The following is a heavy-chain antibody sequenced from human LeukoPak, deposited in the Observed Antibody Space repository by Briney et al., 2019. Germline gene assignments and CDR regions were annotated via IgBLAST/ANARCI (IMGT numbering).Heavy chain of an antibody. V-gene: IGHV4-61*08. CDR2: ISNSGNT. Sequence: SETLSLICTVSGDSVSSGDYHWSWIRQPPGKGLEWIGNISNSGNTNYNPSLKSRVTISIDTSKNQFSLKLSSVTAADTAVYYCARHLRGEQQLSGFDYWGQGAPVTVSS. CDR1: GDSVSSGDYH. CDR3: ARHLRGEQQLSGFDY. J-gene: IGHJ4*02. D-gene: IGHD6-13*01.